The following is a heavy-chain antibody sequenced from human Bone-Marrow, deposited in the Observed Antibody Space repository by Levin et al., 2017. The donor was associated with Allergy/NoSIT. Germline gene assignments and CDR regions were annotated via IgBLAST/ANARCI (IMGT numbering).Heavy chain of an antibody. CDR1: GFTFSSYG. J-gene: IGHJ3*02. D-gene: IGHD3-10*01. CDR2: IWYDGSNK. Sequence: GGSLRRSCAPSGFTFSSYGMHWVRQAPGKGLEWVAIIWYDGSNKYYADSVKGRFTISRDNSKNTLYLQMNSLRAEDTAVYYCARDEGWFGELSHAFDIWGQGTMVIVSS. V-gene: IGHV3-33*01. CDR3: ARDEGWFGELSHAFDI.